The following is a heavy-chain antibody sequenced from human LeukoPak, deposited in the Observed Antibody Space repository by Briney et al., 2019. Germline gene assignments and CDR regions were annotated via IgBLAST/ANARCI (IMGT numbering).Heavy chain of an antibody. CDR3: ARGDLYYYDSSGGDY. Sequence: PGGSLRLSCAASGFTFSSYTMNWVRQAPGKGREWVASISTSSSYIYYADSVKGRFTISRDNAKNSLYLQMNSLRAEDTAVYYCARGDLYYYDSSGGDYWGQGTLVTVSS. CDR1: GFTFSSYT. CDR2: ISTSSSYI. D-gene: IGHD3-22*01. J-gene: IGHJ4*02. V-gene: IGHV3-21*01.